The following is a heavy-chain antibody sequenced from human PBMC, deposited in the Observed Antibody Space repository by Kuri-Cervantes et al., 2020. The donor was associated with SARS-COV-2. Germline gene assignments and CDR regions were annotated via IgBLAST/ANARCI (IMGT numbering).Heavy chain of an antibody. CDR3: YCAPKEGFDS. J-gene: IGHJ4*02. CDR2: VKTNSGNT. V-gene: IGHV1-8*01. Sequence: PSVKVSCKAPETTFPNYDINWVRQATGQGLEWMGMVKTNSGNTLYAQFFQGRVTMTRDTSTSTVYMELSSLTSEDTAIYYCYCAPKEGFDSWGQGTLVTVSS. CDR1: ETTFPNYD. D-gene: IGHD2-21*01.